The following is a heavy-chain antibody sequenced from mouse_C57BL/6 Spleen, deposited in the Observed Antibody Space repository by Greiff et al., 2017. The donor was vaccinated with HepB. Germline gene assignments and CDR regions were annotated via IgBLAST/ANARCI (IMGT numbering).Heavy chain of an antibody. CDR2: INPSNGGT. J-gene: IGHJ2*01. Sequence: VQLQQSGAELVKPGASVKISCKASGYTFTSYWMHWVKQRPGQGLEWIGNINPSNGGTNYNEKFKSKATLTVDKSSSTAYMQLSSLTSEDSAVYYCARGHTIYYYGSSWGQGTTLTVSS. D-gene: IGHD1-1*01. CDR3: ARGHTIYYYGSS. V-gene: IGHV1-53*01. CDR1: GYTFTSYW.